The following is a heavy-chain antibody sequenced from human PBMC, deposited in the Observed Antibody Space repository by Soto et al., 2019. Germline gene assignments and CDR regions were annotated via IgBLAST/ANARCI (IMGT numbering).Heavy chain of an antibody. CDR3: ARQGYTYGYDY. V-gene: IGHV5-51*01. Sequence: TTYWIAWVRQMPGKGLEWMGIIYPGDSDTRYSPSFQGQVTISADKSISTAYLQWSSLKASDTAMYFCARQGYTYGYDYWGQGTQVTVSS. J-gene: IGHJ4*02. CDR2: IYPGDSDT. CDR1: TTYW. D-gene: IGHD5-18*01.